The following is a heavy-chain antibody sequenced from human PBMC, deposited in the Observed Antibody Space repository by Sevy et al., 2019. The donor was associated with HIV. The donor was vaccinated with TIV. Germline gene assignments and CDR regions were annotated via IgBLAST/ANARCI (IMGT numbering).Heavy chain of an antibody. J-gene: IGHJ4*02. V-gene: IGHV1-69*13. Sequence: ASVKVSCKASGGTFSSYAISWVRQAPGQGLEWMGGIIPIFGTANYAQKFQGRVTITADESTSTAYMELSSLRSEDTVVYYCARGDKEYIVVVPPCYWGQGTLVTVSS. D-gene: IGHD2-2*01. CDR1: GGTFSSYA. CDR2: IIPIFGTA. CDR3: ARGDKEYIVVVPPCY.